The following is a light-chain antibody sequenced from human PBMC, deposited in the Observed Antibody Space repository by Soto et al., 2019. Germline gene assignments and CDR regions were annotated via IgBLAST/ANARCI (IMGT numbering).Light chain of an antibody. Sequence: EIVLTQSPGTLSLSPGERATLSCRASQSVSSSYLAWSQQKPGQAPRPLIYGASSRATGIPDRFSGSGSGTDVTLTISRLEPEDFAVYYCQQYDSSPLTFGQGTRLEIK. CDR2: GAS. CDR1: QSVSSSY. V-gene: IGKV3-20*01. J-gene: IGKJ5*01. CDR3: QQYDSSPLT.